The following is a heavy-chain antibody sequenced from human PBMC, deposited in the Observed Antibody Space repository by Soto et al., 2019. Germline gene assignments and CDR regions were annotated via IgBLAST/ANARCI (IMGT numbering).Heavy chain of an antibody. V-gene: IGHV3-21*06. Sequence: GGSLRLSCTVLGFTLTNENMNWVRQAPGEGLEWVSSISSRSTFVNYAYSVKGRFTISRDNDKGLVYLQMNSLRAADTAVYYCARDLPLSMIVVVGVDDFWGQGTLVTVSS. CDR2: ISSRSTFV. CDR1: GFTLTNEN. J-gene: IGHJ4*02. CDR3: ARDLPLSMIVVVGVDDF. D-gene: IGHD3-22*01.